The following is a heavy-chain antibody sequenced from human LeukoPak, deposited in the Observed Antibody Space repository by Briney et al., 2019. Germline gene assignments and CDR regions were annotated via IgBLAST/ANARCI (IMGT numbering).Heavy chain of an antibody. J-gene: IGHJ4*02. CDR1: XTXSSYA. CDR3: AKLRTARDY. Sequence: XTXSSYAMSWVRQAPGKGLEWVSAISGSGGSTYYADSVKGRFTISRDNSKNTLYLQMNSLRAEDTAVYYCAKLRTARDYWGQGTLVTVSS. D-gene: IGHD1/OR15-1a*01. V-gene: IGHV3-23*01. CDR2: ISGSGGST.